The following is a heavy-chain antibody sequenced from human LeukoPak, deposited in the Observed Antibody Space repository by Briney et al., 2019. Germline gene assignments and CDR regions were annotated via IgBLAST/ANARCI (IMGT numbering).Heavy chain of an antibody. D-gene: IGHD3-10*01. CDR2: IIPIFGTA. V-gene: IGHV1-69*05. Sequence: ASVELSCKASGGTFSSYAISWVRQAPGQGLEWMGGIIPIFGTANYAQKFQGRVTITTDESTSTAYMELSSLRSEDTAVYYCARTYYYGSGSYYTFDYWAREPWSPSPQ. CDR1: GGTFSSYA. CDR3: ARTYYYGSGSYYTFDY. J-gene: IGHJ4*02.